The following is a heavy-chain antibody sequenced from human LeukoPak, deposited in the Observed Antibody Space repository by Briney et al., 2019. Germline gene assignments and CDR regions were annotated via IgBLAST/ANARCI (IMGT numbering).Heavy chain of an antibody. Sequence: ASVKVSCKASGYTFTSYGISWVRQAPGQGLEWMGWISAYNGNTNYAQKLQGRVTMTTDTSTSTAYMELRSLRSDDTAVYYCARAPLRVVYYYGSGAAFDYWGQGTLVTVSS. CDR3: ARAPLRVVYYYGSGAAFDY. J-gene: IGHJ4*02. V-gene: IGHV1-18*01. D-gene: IGHD3-10*01. CDR2: ISAYNGNT. CDR1: GYTFTSYG.